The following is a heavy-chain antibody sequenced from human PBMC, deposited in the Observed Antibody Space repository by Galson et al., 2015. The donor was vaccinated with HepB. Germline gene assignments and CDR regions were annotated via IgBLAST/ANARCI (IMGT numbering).Heavy chain of an antibody. Sequence: SLRLSCAASGFTFSNAWMNWVRQAPGKGLEWVGRIKSKTDGGTTDYAAPVKGRFTISRDDSKNTLYLQMNSLKTEDTAVYYCTTVNGMAVAGSSDYWGQGTLVTVSS. J-gene: IGHJ4*02. CDR1: GFTFSNAW. CDR2: IKSKTDGGTT. CDR3: TTVNGMAVAGSSDY. D-gene: IGHD6-19*01. V-gene: IGHV3-15*07.